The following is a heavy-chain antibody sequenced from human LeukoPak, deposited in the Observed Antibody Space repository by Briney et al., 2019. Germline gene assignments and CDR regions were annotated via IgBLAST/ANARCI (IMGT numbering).Heavy chain of an antibody. D-gene: IGHD2-15*01. CDR3: ARGLYCSGGSCRFDY. J-gene: IGHJ4*02. Sequence: GESLKTSCEGSGYSFTNSWIGLVRQMPGKGLGLLGIIYPGDSDNRDSPSFQGQVTISADKSITTAYLQWSSLTASDTAIYYCARGLYCSGGSCRFDYWGQGTMVTVSS. CDR1: GYSFTNSW. V-gene: IGHV5-51*01. CDR2: IYPGDSDN.